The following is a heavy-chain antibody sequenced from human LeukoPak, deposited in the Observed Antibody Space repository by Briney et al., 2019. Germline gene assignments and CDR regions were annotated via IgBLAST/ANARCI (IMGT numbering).Heavy chain of an antibody. CDR2: INPNSGGA. V-gene: IGHV1-2*02. D-gene: IGHD6-19*01. J-gene: IGHJ6*03. CDR1: GYTFTGYY. Sequence: GASVKVSCKASGYTFTGYYMHWVRQAPGQGLEWMGWINPNSGGANYAQKFQGRVTMTRDTSISTAYMEVSRLRSDDTAVYYCARVIAVAVYYYMDVWGKGTTVTVSS. CDR3: ARVIAVAVYYYMDV.